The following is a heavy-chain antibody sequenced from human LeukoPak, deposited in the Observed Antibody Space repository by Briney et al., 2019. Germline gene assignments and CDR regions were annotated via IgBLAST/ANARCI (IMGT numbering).Heavy chain of an antibody. CDR2: ISSSDTSI. J-gene: IGHJ4*02. Sequence: GGSLRLSCAVSGFAFSDSYMSWIRQAPGKGLEWLSYISSSDTSIYYADSVKGRSTFSRDNAKNSLYLQINSLRAENAAVYCCARGGPNSLDYCGQGALVIVSS. V-gene: IGHV3-11*01. D-gene: IGHD4-23*01. CDR1: GFAFSDSY. CDR3: ARGGPNSLDY.